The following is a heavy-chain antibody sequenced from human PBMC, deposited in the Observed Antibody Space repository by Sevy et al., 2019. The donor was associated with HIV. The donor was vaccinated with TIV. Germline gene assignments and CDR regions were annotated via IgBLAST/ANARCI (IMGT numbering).Heavy chain of an antibody. CDR3: ARGGCSSTRCYQVGDWFDS. CDR2: INQDGNEK. J-gene: IGHJ5*01. Sequence: GGSLRLSCAASAFIFSSYWRSWVRQAPGKGLEWVANINQDGNEKHYADSVKGRFSISRDNAKNSLYVQMKSLRADDTVVYYCARGGCSSTRCYQVGDWFDSWGQGALVTVSS. CDR1: AFIFSSYW. V-gene: IGHV3-7*01. D-gene: IGHD2-2*01.